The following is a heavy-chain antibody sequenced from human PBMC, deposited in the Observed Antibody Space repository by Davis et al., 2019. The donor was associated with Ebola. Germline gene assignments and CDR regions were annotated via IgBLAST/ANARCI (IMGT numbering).Heavy chain of an antibody. V-gene: IGHV3-30*04. CDR3: AKGISPDTAMDY. CDR1: AFTFSSYA. Sequence: AGSLRLSCAVSAFTFSSYAMHWARQAPGKGLEWAAVISHDGSNKYYADSVKGRFTIPRDNSKNTLFLQMNSLRAEDTAVYYCAKGISPDTAMDYWGPGTLVTVS. CDR2: ISHDGSNK. D-gene: IGHD5-18*01. J-gene: IGHJ4*02.